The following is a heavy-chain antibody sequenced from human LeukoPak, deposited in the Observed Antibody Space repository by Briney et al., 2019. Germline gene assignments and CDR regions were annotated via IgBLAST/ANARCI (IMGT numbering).Heavy chain of an antibody. J-gene: IGHJ4*02. Sequence: GGSLRLSCAASGFTFISYGMSWVRQAPGKGLEWVSGITGSGGSTYYADSVKGRFTISRDDSKNTLYLQINSLRAEDTAVYYCAKDRLAYSYAQPFDYWGQGTLVTVSS. CDR2: ITGSGGST. V-gene: IGHV3-23*01. D-gene: IGHD5-18*01. CDR1: GFTFISYG. CDR3: AKDRLAYSYAQPFDY.